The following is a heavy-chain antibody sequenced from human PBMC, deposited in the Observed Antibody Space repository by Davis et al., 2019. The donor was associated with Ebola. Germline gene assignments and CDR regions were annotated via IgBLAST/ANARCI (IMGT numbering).Heavy chain of an antibody. CDR3: ASLTGLGY. CDR1: GGTFSTYA. J-gene: IGHJ4*02. CDR2: IIPFLGIP. Sequence: SVKVSCKASGGTFSTYAISWVRQAPGQGLEWMGGIIPFLGIPNYAQNFQGRLTITADESTSTAYMELSSLRSDDTALYYCASLTGLGYWGQGTLVTVSS. V-gene: IGHV1-69*10. D-gene: IGHD3/OR15-3a*01.